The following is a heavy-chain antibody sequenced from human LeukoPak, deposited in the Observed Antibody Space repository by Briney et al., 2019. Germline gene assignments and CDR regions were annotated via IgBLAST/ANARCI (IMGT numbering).Heavy chain of an antibody. CDR3: ARHPSSWYKDYYYYMDV. CDR2: IYHSGST. J-gene: IGHJ6*03. D-gene: IGHD6-13*01. CDR1: GGSISSGGYY. V-gene: IGHV4-30-2*01. Sequence: SETLSLTCTVSGGSISSGGYYWSWIRQPPGKGLEWIGYIYHSGSTYYNPSLKSRVTISVDRSKNQFSLKLSSVTAADTAVYYCARHPSSWYKDYYYYMDVWGKGTTVTVSS.